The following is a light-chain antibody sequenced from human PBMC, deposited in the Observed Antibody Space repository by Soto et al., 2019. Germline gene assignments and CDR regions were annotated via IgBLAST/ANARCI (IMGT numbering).Light chain of an antibody. Sequence: QSVLTQPASVSGSPGQSITISCTGTSSDVGGYNYVSWYQQHPGKAPKLMIYDVSNRPSGASNRFSGSKSGNTASLTISGLQPEDEADFYCSSYTSSSTLVVFGGGTKLTVL. J-gene: IGLJ2*01. CDR1: SSDVGGYNY. V-gene: IGLV2-14*01. CDR2: DVS. CDR3: SSYTSSSTLVV.